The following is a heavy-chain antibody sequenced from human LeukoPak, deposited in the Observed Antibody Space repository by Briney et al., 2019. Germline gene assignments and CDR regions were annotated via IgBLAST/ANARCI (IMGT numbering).Heavy chain of an antibody. CDR2: SYYSGST. D-gene: IGHD4-23*01. J-gene: IGHJ4*02. V-gene: IGHV4-39*02. CDR3: ARERGYGGTFDY. CDR1: GGSISSSSYY. Sequence: SETLSLTCTVSGGSISSSSYYWGWIRQPPGKGLEWIGSSYYSGSTYYNPSLKSRVTISVAASTNQFSLKLSSVTAADTAVYFCARERGYGGTFDYWGQGTLVTVSS.